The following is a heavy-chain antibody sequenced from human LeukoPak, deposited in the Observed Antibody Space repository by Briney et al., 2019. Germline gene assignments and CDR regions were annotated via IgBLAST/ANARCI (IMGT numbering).Heavy chain of an antibody. CDR1: GYTFTDYY. CDR2: VDPEDGET. D-gene: IGHD6-19*01. V-gene: IGHV1-69-2*01. Sequence: ASVKISCKVSGYTFTDYYIHRVQQAPGKGLEWMGLVDPEDGETIYTEKFQGRVTITADTSTDTAYMELSSLRSEDTAVYYCATGPPYSSGSFDYWGQGTLVTVSS. CDR3: ATGPPYSSGSFDY. J-gene: IGHJ4*02.